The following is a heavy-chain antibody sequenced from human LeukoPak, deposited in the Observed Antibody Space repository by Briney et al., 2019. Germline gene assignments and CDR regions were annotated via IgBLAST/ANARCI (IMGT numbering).Heavy chain of an antibody. D-gene: IGHD2-2*01. J-gene: IGHJ4*02. V-gene: IGHV4-59*01. CDR2: LYYGGST. CDR1: GGSISTYY. CDR3: ASLKVGSTAPVFDY. Sequence: SETLSLTCTVSGGSISTYYWSWIRQPPGKGLEWIGYLYYGGSTSYNPSLKSRVTISVDTSKNQFSLKLSSVTAADTAVYYCASLKVGSTAPVFDYWGQGTLVTVSS.